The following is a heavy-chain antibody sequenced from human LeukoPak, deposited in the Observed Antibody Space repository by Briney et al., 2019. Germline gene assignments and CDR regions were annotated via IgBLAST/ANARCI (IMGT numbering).Heavy chain of an antibody. CDR1: GCTFSSYA. D-gene: IGHD6-13*01. Sequence: EASVKVSCKASGCTFSSYAISWVRQAPGQGLEWMGGIIPIFGTANYAQKFQGRVTITTDESTSTAYMELSSLRSEDTAVYYCASPTRYSSSWFLLYWGQGTLVTVSS. CDR3: ASPTRYSSSWFLLY. J-gene: IGHJ4*02. CDR2: IIPIFGTA. V-gene: IGHV1-69*05.